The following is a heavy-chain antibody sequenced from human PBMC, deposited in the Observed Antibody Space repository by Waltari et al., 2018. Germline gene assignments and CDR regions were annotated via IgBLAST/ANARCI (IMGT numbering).Heavy chain of an antibody. CDR3: ARAFKGILDY. CDR1: GYTFTGYY. D-gene: IGHD3-10*01. Sequence: QVQLVQSGAEVKKPGASVKVSCKASGYTFTGYYMPWVRQDPGQGLEWMGRINPNRGGTNYAQKFQGRVTMTRDTSISTAYMELSRLRSDDTAVYYCARAFKGILDYWGQGTLVTVSS. J-gene: IGHJ4*02. CDR2: INPNRGGT. V-gene: IGHV1-2*06.